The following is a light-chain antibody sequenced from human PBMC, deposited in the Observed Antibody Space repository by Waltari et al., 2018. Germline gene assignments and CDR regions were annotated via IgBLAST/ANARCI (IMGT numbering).Light chain of an antibody. CDR1: QSLLYTSTNKDN. CDR3: QQFYSRPWT. V-gene: IGKV4-1*01. J-gene: IGKJ1*01. Sequence: DIVMTLSPHSLPVSLGERSTISCQSSQSLLYTSTNKDNLAWYQQKSGQPPILLMSWASTRQSGVPDRFSGSGSGTDFTLTISGLQAEDVAVYYCQQFYSRPWTFGQGTKVEI. CDR2: WAS.